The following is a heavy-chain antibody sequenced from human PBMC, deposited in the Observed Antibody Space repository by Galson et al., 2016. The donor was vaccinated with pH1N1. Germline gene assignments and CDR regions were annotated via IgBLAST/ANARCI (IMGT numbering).Heavy chain of an antibody. J-gene: IGHJ5*02. CDR3: AKATEFRRGGSCYANWFDP. CDR2: ISYDGRNE. D-gene: IGHD2-15*01. Sequence: SLRLSCAASGFTFSSFGMHWVRQAPGKGLEWVAVISYDGRNEYYADSVKGRFALSRDNSKNTMYMQMNSLRPEDTAMYYCAKATEFRRGGSCYANWFDPWGQGTLVTVSS. V-gene: IGHV3-30*18. CDR1: GFTFSSFG.